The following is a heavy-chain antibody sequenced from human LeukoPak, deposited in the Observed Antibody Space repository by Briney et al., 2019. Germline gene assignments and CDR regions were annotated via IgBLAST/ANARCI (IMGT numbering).Heavy chain of an antibody. V-gene: IGHV1-18*01. D-gene: IGHD2-2*01. J-gene: IGHJ6*02. CDR1: GYTFTSYG. CDR2: ISAYNGNT. Sequence: ASVKVSCKASGYTFTSYGISWVRQAPGQGLEWMGWISAYNGNTNYAQKLQGRVTMTTDTSTSTAYMELRSLRSDDTAVYYCARDDIVVVPAAPSYYYYGMDVWGQGTTVTVSS. CDR3: ARDDIVVVPAAPSYYYYGMDV.